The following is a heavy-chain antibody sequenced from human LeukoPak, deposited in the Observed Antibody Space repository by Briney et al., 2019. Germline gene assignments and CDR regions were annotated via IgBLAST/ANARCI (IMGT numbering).Heavy chain of an antibody. CDR2: ISRGSDHI. V-gene: IGHV3-21*01. J-gene: IGHJ4*02. Sequence: GGTLRLSCAASGFTFSSYAMNWVRQAPGKGLEWVSSISRGSDHIFYADSMKGRFTISRDNAKNSLYLQMNSLGAEDTAVYYCARPYDTRGYFPDYWGQGTLVTVSS. CDR1: GFTFSSYA. D-gene: IGHD3-22*01. CDR3: ARPYDTRGYFPDY.